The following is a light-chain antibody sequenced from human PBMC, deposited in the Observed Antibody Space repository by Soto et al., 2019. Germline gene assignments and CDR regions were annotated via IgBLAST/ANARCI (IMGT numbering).Light chain of an antibody. V-gene: IGKV3-20*01. CDR3: YQYGSTPPT. CDR1: QSVTNNQ. Sequence: ELILTQSAYTLSLSPGERATLSCRASQSVTNNQFAWFRQKTGQAPRLLIWGVSNRATGIPDRFSGSGYGTDFKLTISRLETEDFVVFYCYQYGSTPPTFGQGTKVDIK. CDR2: GVS. J-gene: IGKJ1*01.